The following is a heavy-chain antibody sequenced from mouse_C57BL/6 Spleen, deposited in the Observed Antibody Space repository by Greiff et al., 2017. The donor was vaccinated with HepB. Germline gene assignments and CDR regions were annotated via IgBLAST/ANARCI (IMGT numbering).Heavy chain of an antibody. V-gene: IGHV1-50*01. D-gene: IGHD2-4*01. J-gene: IGHJ2*01. CDR2: IDPSDSYT. CDR1: GYTFTSYW. CDR3: ARKDYPHYFDY. Sequence: VQLQQPGAELVKPGASVKLSCKASGYTFTSYWMQWVKQRPGQGLEWIGEIDPSDSYTNYNQKFKGKATLTVDTSSSTAYMQLSSLTSEDSAVYYCARKDYPHYFDYWGQGTTLTVSS.